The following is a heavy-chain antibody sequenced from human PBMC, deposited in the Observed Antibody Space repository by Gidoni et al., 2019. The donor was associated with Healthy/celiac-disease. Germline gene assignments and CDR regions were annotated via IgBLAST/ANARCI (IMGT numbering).Heavy chain of an antibody. Sequence: QVQLQQWGAGLFQPSETLSLTCAVYGGSFSGYYWSWIRQPPGKGLEWIGEINHSGSTNYNPSLKSRVTIAVDTSKNQFSRKLSSVTAADTAVYYCARLKGYSIHTVTTLRGSPLGCDYWGQGTLVTVSS. CDR2: INHSGST. CDR1: GGSFSGYY. CDR3: ARLKGYSIHTVTTLRGSPLGCDY. V-gene: IGHV4-34*01. J-gene: IGHJ4*02. D-gene: IGHD4-17*01.